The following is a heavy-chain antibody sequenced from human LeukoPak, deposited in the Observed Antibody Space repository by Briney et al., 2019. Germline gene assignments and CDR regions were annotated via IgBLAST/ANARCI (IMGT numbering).Heavy chain of an antibody. CDR1: GFTFSSYG. CDR3: AKDLPEIVVVPAAIN. D-gene: IGHD2-2*02. V-gene: IGHV3-30*02. CDR2: IWYDGSNK. Sequence: GGSLRLSCAASGFTFSSYGMHWVRQAPGKGLEWVAVIWYDGSNKYYADSVKGRFTISRDNSKNTLYLQMNSLRAEDTAVYYCAKDLPEIVVVPAAINWGQGTLVTVSS. J-gene: IGHJ4*02.